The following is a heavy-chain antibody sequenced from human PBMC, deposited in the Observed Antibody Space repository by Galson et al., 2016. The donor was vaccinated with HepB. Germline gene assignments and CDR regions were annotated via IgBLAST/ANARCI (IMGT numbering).Heavy chain of an antibody. D-gene: IGHD3-9*01. Sequence: SLRLSCAASGFTFDDYAMYWVRQAPGKGLEWVSGIRWNSENIGYADSVKGRFTISRDNDKNSLYLQMNSLRAEDTALYYCAKDLQILTGCYTSGSMDVWGQGTTVIVSS. V-gene: IGHV3-9*01. J-gene: IGHJ6*02. CDR1: GFTFDDYA. CDR2: IRWNSENI. CDR3: AKDLQILTGCYTSGSMDV.